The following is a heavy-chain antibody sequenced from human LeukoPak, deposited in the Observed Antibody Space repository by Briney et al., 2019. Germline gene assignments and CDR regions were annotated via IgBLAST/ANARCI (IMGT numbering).Heavy chain of an antibody. V-gene: IGHV6-1*01. CDR1: GXSVSSNSSA. CDR3: VREGYFFDY. J-gene: IGHJ4*02. CDR2: TYYRSKWYN. Sequence: PSQTLSLTCAISGXSVSSNSSAWTWIRQSPSRGLEWLGKTYYRSKWYNDYAESVKSRITINPDTSKNQFSLHLNSVTPEDTAVYYCVREGYFFDYWGQGTLVTVSS.